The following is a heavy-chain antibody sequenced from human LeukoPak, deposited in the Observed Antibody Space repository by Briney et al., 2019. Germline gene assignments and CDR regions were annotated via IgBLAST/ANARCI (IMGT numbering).Heavy chain of an antibody. Sequence: SETLSLTCTVSGGSISSYYWSWIRQPPGKGLEWIGYIYYSGSTNYNPSLKSRVTISVDTSKNQFSLKLSSVTAADTAVYYCASVPRRKQYYYYMDVWGKGTTVTVSS. J-gene: IGHJ6*03. CDR1: GGSISSYY. CDR2: IYYSGST. D-gene: IGHD3-10*02. V-gene: IGHV4-59*12. CDR3: ASVPRRKQYYYYMDV.